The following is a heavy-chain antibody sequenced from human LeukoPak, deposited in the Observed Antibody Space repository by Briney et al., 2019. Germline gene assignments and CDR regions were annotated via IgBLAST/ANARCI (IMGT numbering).Heavy chain of an antibody. CDR2: IYGNGGRT. Sequence: GGSLRLSCAASGFTFSTYSMSWVRQAPGKGLEWVSGIYGNGGRTFYADSVKGRFTISRDNSKNTLYLQMNSLRAEDTAVYYCANPSGYDFWSGYYYAYWGQGTLVTVSS. D-gene: IGHD3-3*01. CDR3: ANPSGYDFWSGYYYAY. J-gene: IGHJ4*02. CDR1: GFTFSTYS. V-gene: IGHV3-23*01.